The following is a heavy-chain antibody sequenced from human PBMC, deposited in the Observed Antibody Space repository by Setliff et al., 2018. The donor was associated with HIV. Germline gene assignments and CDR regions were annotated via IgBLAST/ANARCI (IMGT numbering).Heavy chain of an antibody. Sequence: SETLSLTCTVSGGSISTHYWNWIRQPPGKGVEWIGNIYNSGSTKYNPSLKSRVTLSVDTSKNQFSLKLSSVTAADTAVYYCARALGGGYGHAFDVWGQGTMVTVSS. CDR2: IYNSGST. J-gene: IGHJ3*01. V-gene: IGHV4-59*11. D-gene: IGHD5-12*01. CDR3: ARALGGGYGHAFDV. CDR1: GGSISTHY.